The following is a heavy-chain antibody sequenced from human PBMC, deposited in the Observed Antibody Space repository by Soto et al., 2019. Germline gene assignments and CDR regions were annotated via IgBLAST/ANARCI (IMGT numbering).Heavy chain of an antibody. D-gene: IGHD3-22*01. V-gene: IGHV3-53*01. CDR3: AREQNYYYDTTGYYLGLFHX. Sequence: WGSLRLSCAASGFSVSAYYMSWVRQAPGKGLEWVSLIYNGGGTFFEDSVKGRFTISRDKSTNTLYLQMNNLRSEDTAVYFCAREQNYYYDTTGYYLGLFHXWGQATPLTVSX. CDR1: GFSVSAYY. J-gene: IGHJ5*02. CDR2: IYNGGGT.